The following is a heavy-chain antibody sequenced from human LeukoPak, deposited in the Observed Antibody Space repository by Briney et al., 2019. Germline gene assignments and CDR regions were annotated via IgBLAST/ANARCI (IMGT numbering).Heavy chain of an antibody. D-gene: IGHD1-1*01. CDR1: GLTFSSYA. Sequence: GGSLRLFRAASGLTFSSYAMYWVRHAPGKGLEWVSGIFCSGGSTHYADSVKGRFTISRDNSKNTLSLQMNSLTAEDTAVYYCAKNPRLEGWIYFDSWGQGILVTVSS. CDR2: IFCSGGST. J-gene: IGHJ4*02. V-gene: IGHV3-23*01. CDR3: AKNPRLEGWIYFDS.